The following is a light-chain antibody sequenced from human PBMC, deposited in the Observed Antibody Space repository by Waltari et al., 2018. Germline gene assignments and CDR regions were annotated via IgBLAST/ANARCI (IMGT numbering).Light chain of an antibody. J-gene: IGLJ3*02. CDR2: DTN. V-gene: IGLV8-61*01. CDR3: VLSMGSGIWV. CDR1: AGSVSTTYY. Sequence: QTVVTQEPSLSVSPGGTVTLTCGLSAGSVSTTYYPSWYQQAPGQAPRPLIFDTNPRSSGVPDRFSGSILDNKAALTITGAQADDESDYYCVLSMGSGIWVFGGGTKLTVL.